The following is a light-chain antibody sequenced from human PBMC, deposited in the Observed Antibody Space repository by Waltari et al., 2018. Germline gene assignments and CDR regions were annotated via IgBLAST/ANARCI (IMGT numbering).Light chain of an antibody. CDR1: ARDIGGFHF. CDR3: CSFSGANNLL. Sequence: QSALTQPPSASGSPGQSVTFSCPVTARDIGGFHFVSWYQQHPDKAPRLIIYDVIKRPSGVADRFSGSKSGNTASLTVSGLQAEDEADYFCCSFSGANNLLFGGGTRLTV. V-gene: IGLV2-8*01. J-gene: IGLJ2*01. CDR2: DVI.